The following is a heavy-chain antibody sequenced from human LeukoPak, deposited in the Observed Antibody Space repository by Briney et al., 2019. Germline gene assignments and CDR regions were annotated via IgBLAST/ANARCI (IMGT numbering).Heavy chain of an antibody. CDR3: ARQIEEYYYDSSGYRYFDY. V-gene: IGHV4-59*01. Sequence: SETLSLTCTVSGGSISSYYWSWIRQPPGKGLEWIGYIYYSGSTNYNPSLKSRVTISVDTSKNQFSLKLSSVTAADTAVYYCARQIEEYYYDSSGYRYFDYWGQGTLVTVSS. CDR1: GGSISSYY. D-gene: IGHD3-22*01. J-gene: IGHJ4*02. CDR2: IYYSGST.